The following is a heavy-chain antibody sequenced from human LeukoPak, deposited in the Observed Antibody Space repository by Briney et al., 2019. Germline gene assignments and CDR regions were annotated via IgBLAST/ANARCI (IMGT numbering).Heavy chain of an antibody. V-gene: IGHV3-43*02. CDR3: AKVMVYSDLCSGYHFEY. Sequence: GGSLRLSCAASGFTFDDYAMHWVRQAPGKGLEWVYLISGDGGSTYYTDSVKGRFTISRDNSKNTLYLQMNSLRAEDTAVYFCAKVMVYSDLCSGYHFEYWGQGTLVSVSS. J-gene: IGHJ4*02. CDR2: ISGDGGST. D-gene: IGHD3-3*01. CDR1: GFTFDDYA.